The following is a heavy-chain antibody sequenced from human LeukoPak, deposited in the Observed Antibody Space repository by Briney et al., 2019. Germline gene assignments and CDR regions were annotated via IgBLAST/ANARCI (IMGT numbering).Heavy chain of an antibody. CDR1: GFTFSTYG. V-gene: IGHV3-30*02. D-gene: IGHD2-2*01. CDR2: IRYDGSDK. J-gene: IGHJ4*02. Sequence: GGSLRLSCAASGFTFSTYGMQWVRQAPGKGLEWVAFIRYDGSDKYYANSVNGRFTISRDNSKNTLYLQMNSLGAEDTAVYYCAKDRERILRCTSCSYDSWGQGTLVTVST. CDR3: AKDRERILRCTSCSYDS.